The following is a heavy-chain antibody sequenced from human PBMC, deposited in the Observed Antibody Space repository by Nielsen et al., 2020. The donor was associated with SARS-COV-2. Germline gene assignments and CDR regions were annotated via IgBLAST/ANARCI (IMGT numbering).Heavy chain of an antibody. Sequence: GESLKVSCKASGYAFTNYYIHWVRQAPGQGLEWMGTINPSISATEFAQKFQGRVTLSRDTSTSTVYMDLRSLRIEDTAVYYCARDGGRRLGPYFDILSRSYENYYGMDVWGQGTTVSVSS. D-gene: IGHD3-9*01. V-gene: IGHV1-46*01. CDR3: ARDGGRRLGPYFDILSRSYENYYGMDV. CDR2: INPSISAT. J-gene: IGHJ6*02. CDR1: GYAFTNYY.